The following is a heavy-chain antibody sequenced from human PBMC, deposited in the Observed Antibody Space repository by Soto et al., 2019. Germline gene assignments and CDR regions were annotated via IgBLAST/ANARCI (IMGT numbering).Heavy chain of an antibody. CDR2: ISYDGSNK. V-gene: IGHV3-30-3*01. J-gene: IGHJ6*02. Sequence: QVQLVESGGGVVQPGRSLRLSCAASGFTFSSYAMHWVRQAPGKGLEWGAVISYDGSNKYYADSVKGRFTISRDNSKNTLYLQMNSLRAEDTAVYYCARDEIRFSWAYGMDVWGQGTTVTVSS. CDR1: GFTFSSYA. CDR3: ARDEIRFSWAYGMDV. D-gene: IGHD3-3*01.